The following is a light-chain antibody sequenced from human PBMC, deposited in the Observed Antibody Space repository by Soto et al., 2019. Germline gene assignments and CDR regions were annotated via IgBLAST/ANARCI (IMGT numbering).Light chain of an antibody. Sequence: QSVRTQPPSVSGAPGQRVTISCTGGSSNIGAGYDVHWYQQLPGTAPKLLIYGNSNRPSGVPDRFSGSKSGTSASLAITGLQAEDEADYYCQSYDSSLSAYVFGTGTKVTVL. CDR1: SSNIGAGYD. V-gene: IGLV1-40*01. CDR2: GNS. J-gene: IGLJ1*01. CDR3: QSYDSSLSAYV.